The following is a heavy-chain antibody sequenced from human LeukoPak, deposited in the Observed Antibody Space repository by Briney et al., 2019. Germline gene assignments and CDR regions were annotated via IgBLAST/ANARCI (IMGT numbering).Heavy chain of an antibody. CDR2: IYYSGST. CDR3: ARGGYHYDY. CDR1: GGSISSSSYY. V-gene: IGHV4-61*01. J-gene: IGHJ4*02. D-gene: IGHD5-18*01. Sequence: SETLSLTCTVSGGSISSSSYYWSWIRQPPGKGLEWIGYIYYSGSTNYNPSLKSRVTISVDTSKNQFSLKLSSVTAADTAVYYCARGGYHYDYWGQGTLVTVSS.